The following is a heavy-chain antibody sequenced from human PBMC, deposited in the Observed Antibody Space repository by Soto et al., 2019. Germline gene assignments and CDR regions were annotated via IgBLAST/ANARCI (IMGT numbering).Heavy chain of an antibody. D-gene: IGHD5-12*01. V-gene: IGHV3-23*01. CDR2: ISGSGGVT. CDR1: GFTFTTYA. CDR3: ARGGGYNFAFDI. J-gene: IGHJ3*02. Sequence: GGSLRLSCAASGFTFTTYAMSWVRQAPGKGLEWVSDISGSGGVTYYADSVKGRFTVSRDNSKNTLYLQMNSLRAEDTAVYYCARGGGYNFAFDIWGQGTMVTVSS.